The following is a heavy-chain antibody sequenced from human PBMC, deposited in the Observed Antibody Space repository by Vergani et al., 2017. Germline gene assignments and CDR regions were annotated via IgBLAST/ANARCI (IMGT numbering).Heavy chain of an antibody. J-gene: IGHJ4*02. CDR3: VRDRGLXAGGRCYTEAWDY. D-gene: IGHD2-2*02. CDR1: GFALNRHA. CDR2: ISFDGTNE. V-gene: IGHV3-30-3*01. Sequence: VQLVESGGGLVQPGGSLRLSCVVSGFALNRHAMYWVRQAPGKGLEWVVGISFDGTNEYYPDLVKGRFTISRDIAKNTLYLQVRSLRLEDTGVYHCVRDRGLXAGGRCYTEAWDYWGQGTPVTVSS.